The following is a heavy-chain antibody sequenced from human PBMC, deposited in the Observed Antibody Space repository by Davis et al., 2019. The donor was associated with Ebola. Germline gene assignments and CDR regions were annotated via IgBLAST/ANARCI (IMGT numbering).Heavy chain of an antibody. D-gene: IGHD3-16*01. J-gene: IGHJ5*01. Sequence: GESLKISCKDSGYSFTTYWIAWVRQMPGKGLEWMGRIDPEDSGTTYSPSFQGHVSFSVDRSIRTVYLHWSSLKASDTAIYFCARRALGAYDSWGQGTLVTVSS. CDR2: IDPEDSGT. CDR3: ARRALGAYDS. CDR1: GYSFTTYW. V-gene: IGHV5-10-1*01.